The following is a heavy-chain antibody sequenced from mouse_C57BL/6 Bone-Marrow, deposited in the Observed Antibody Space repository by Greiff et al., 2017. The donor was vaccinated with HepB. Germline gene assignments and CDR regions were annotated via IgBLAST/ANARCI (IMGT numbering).Heavy chain of an antibody. J-gene: IGHJ3*01. CDR3: AEELRFAY. CDR1: GFTFSSYA. CDR2: ISDGGSYT. Sequence: DVMLVESGGGLVKPGGSLKLSCAASGFTFSSYAMSWVRQTPEKRLEWVATISDGGSYTYYPDNVKGRFTISRDNAKNNLYLQMSHLKSDDTAMYYCAEELRFAYWGQGTLVTVSA. V-gene: IGHV5-4*03. D-gene: IGHD1-1*01.